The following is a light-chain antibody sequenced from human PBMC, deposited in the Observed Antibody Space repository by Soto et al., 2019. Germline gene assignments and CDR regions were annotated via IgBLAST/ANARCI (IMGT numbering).Light chain of an antibody. CDR1: QDISSN. V-gene: IGKV3-15*01. Sequence: EIVMTQSPTTLSVSPGERGTLSCRASQDISSNLAWYQQKPGQTPRLLIHGASTRATGIPARFSGSGSGTRFTLTIASLQSEDFAVYYCQQYDNWPRTFGQGTKVDI. CDR2: GAS. J-gene: IGKJ1*01. CDR3: QQYDNWPRT.